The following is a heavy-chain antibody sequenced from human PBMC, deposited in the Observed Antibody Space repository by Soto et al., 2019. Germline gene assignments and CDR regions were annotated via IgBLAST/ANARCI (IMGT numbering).Heavy chain of an antibody. CDR2: IWYDGSNK. V-gene: IGHV3-33*01. Sequence: QVQLVESGGGVVQPGRSLRLSCAASGFTFSSYGMHWVRQAPGKGLEWVAVIWYDGSNKYYADSVKGRFTISRDNSKNTLYLQSNRLRAEDTAVYYCARDVLFGDPFDYWGQGTLVTVSS. CDR3: ARDVLFGDPFDY. J-gene: IGHJ4*02. D-gene: IGHD2-8*01. CDR1: GFTFSSYG.